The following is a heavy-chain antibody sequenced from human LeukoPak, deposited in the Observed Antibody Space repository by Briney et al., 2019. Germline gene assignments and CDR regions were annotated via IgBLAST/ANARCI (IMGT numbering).Heavy chain of an antibody. CDR2: ISWNSGSI. Sequence: GRSLRLSCAASGFTFDDYAMYWVRQAPGKGLEWVSGISWNSGSIGYADSVKGRFTISRDNAKNSLYLQMNSLRAEDTALYYCAKGPCSSTSCTQGWFDPWGQGTLVTVSS. V-gene: IGHV3-9*01. J-gene: IGHJ5*02. CDR1: GFTFDDYA. D-gene: IGHD2-2*01. CDR3: AKGPCSSTSCTQGWFDP.